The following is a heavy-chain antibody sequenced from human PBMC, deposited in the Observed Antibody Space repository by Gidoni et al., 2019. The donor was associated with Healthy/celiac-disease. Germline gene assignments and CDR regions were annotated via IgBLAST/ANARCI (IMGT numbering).Heavy chain of an antibody. CDR3: ARDSEMGVVVPAAYY. V-gene: IGHV3-7*01. J-gene: IGHJ4*02. CDR2: IKQDGSEK. Sequence: EVQLVESGGGLVQPGGSLRLSCADSGFTFSSSWMSWVRQAPGKGLAWVANIKQDGSEKYYVDSVKGRFTISRDNAKNSLYLQMNSLRAEDTAVYYCARDSEMGVVVPAAYYWGQGTLVTVSS. D-gene: IGHD2-2*01. CDR1: GFTFSSSW.